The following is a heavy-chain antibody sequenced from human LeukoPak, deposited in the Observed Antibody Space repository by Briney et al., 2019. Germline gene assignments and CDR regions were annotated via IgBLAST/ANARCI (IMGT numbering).Heavy chain of an antibody. J-gene: IGHJ4*02. CDR1: GFTFSSYG. CDR2: ITSSSYTI. D-gene: IGHD5-24*01. Sequence: GRSLRLSCAASGFTFSSYGMHWVRQAPGKGLEWLSYITSSSYTIYYADSVKGRFTVSRDNAKNSLYLQMNSLRAEDTAVYYCARDTMATMLFDYWGQGTLVTVSS. CDR3: ARDTMATMLFDY. V-gene: IGHV3-48*01.